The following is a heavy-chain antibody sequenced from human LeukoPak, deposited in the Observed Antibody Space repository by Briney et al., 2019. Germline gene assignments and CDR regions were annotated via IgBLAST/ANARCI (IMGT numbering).Heavy chain of an antibody. Sequence: GGSLRPSCAASGFTFSSYSMNWVRQAPGKGLEWVSSISSSSSNIYYADSVKGRFTISRDNAKNSLYLQMNSLRAEDTAVYYCARDRATMVRGVIIKHYYYYYMDVWGKGTTVTVSS. CDR3: ARDRATMVRGVIIKHYYYYYMDV. D-gene: IGHD3-10*01. V-gene: IGHV3-21*01. CDR2: ISSSSSNI. J-gene: IGHJ6*03. CDR1: GFTFSSYS.